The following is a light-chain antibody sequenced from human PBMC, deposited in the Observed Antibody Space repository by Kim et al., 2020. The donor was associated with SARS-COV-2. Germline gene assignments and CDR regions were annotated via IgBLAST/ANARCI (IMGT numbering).Light chain of an antibody. J-gene: IGKJ1*01. V-gene: IGKV3-11*01. CDR1: QGVSSY. Sequence: LSPGESATLSFRASQGVSSYVAWYQQKPGQAPRLRIYDASNRATGIPARFSGSGSGTDFTHTISSLEPEDFAVYYCQQRSNWPRTFGQGTKVDI. CDR2: DAS. CDR3: QQRSNWPRT.